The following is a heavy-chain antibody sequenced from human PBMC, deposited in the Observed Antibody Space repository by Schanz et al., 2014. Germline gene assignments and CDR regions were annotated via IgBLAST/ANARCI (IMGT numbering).Heavy chain of an antibody. CDR2: ISWGGSTT. Sequence: VQLVESGGGVVQPGGSLRLSCAASGFTFSAFGMHWVRQAPGKGLEGISYISWGGSTTYYEDSVKGRLTISRDDAKSSLYLQMNSLRDGDTAVYYCARTYSGSKLGYGMDVWGQGTTVTVSS. CDR3: ARTYSGSKLGYGMDV. J-gene: IGHJ6*02. CDR1: GFTFSAFG. D-gene: IGHD5-12*01. V-gene: IGHV3-48*02.